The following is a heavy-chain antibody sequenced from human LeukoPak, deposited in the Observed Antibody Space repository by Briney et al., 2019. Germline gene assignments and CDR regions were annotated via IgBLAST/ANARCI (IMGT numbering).Heavy chain of an antibody. CDR3: ATNLRILEWLFEGPDYGMDV. CDR1: GFTFSDYY. J-gene: IGHJ6*02. CDR2: ISSSGSTI. D-gene: IGHD3-3*01. Sequence: GGSLRLSCAASGFTFSDYYMSWIRQAPGKGLEWVSYISSSGSTIYYADSVKGRFTISRDNAKNSLYLQMNSLRAEDTAVYYCATNLRILEWLFEGPDYGMDVWGQGTTVTVSS. V-gene: IGHV3-11*01.